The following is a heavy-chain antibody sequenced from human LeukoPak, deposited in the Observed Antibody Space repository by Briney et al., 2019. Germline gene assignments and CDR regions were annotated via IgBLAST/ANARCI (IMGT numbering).Heavy chain of an antibody. CDR3: AKLHRGSYYYDSSGYSGDAFDI. D-gene: IGHD3-22*01. CDR2: ISGSGGST. Sequence: GGSLRLSCAASGFTFSSYAMSWVRQAPGKGLEWVSAISGSGGSTYYADSVKGRLTISRDNSKNTLYLQMNSLRAEDTAVYHCAKLHRGSYYYDSSGYSGDAFDIWGQGTMVTVSS. J-gene: IGHJ3*02. CDR1: GFTFSSYA. V-gene: IGHV3-23*01.